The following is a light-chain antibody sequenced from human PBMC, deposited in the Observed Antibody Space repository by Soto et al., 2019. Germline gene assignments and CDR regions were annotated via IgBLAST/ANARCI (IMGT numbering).Light chain of an antibody. Sequence: QSVLTQPPSASGTPGQRVTISCSGSSYNIGSNFVYWYQQLPGTAPKLLIYNNYQRPSGVPDRFSGSKSGTSASLAISGLRSDDEADYYCAAWYVSLSGPGLVFGGGTKLTVL. CDR2: NNY. CDR3: AAWYVSLSGPGLV. V-gene: IGLV1-47*02. J-gene: IGLJ2*01. CDR1: SYNIGSNF.